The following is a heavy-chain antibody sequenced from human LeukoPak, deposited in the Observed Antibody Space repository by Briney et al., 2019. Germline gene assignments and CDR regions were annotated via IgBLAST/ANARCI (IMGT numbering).Heavy chain of an antibody. D-gene: IGHD2-15*01. CDR3: ARRYCSGGSCYSAFDY. Sequence: PSETLSLTCTVSGGSISSHYWSWIRQPPGKELEWIGSISYSGSTTYNPSLKGRVTISVDTSKNQFPLMLSSVSAADTTVYYCARRYCSGGSCYSAFDYWGQGTLVAVSS. V-gene: IGHV4-59*08. CDR1: GGSISSHY. J-gene: IGHJ4*02. CDR2: ISYSGST.